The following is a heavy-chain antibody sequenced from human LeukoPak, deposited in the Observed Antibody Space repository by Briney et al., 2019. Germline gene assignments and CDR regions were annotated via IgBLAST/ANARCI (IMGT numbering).Heavy chain of an antibody. J-gene: IGHJ4*02. D-gene: IGHD1-26*01. Sequence: SETLSLTCTVSGGSISSYYWSWIRQPPGKGLEWIGYIYYSGKTDYNPSLKSRVTISLDTSKNQFSLKLSSVTAADTAVYYCARSPVHYHFDYWGQGTLVSVSS. V-gene: IGHV4-59*01. CDR2: IYYSGKT. CDR3: ARSPVHYHFDY. CDR1: GGSISSYY.